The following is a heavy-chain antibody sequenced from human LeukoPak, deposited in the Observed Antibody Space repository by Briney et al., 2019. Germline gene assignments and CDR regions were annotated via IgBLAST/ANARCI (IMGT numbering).Heavy chain of an antibody. CDR2: INHSGST. CDR3: ARGLGYCSGGSCYSGKYFQH. D-gene: IGHD2-15*01. J-gene: IGHJ1*01. CDR1: GGSFSGYY. Sequence: SETLSLTCAVYGGSFSGYYWSWIRQPPGKGLEWIGEINHSGSTNYNPSLKSRVTISLDTSKNQFSLKLSSVTAADTAVYYCARGLGYCSGGSCYSGKYFQHWGQGTLVTVSS. V-gene: IGHV4-34*01.